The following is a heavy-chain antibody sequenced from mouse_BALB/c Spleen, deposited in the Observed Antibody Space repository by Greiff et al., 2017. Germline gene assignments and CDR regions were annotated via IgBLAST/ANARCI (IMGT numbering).Heavy chain of an antibody. V-gene: IGHV1S29*02. CDR2: IYPYNGGT. D-gene: IGHD2-2*01. CDR3: AGWLGDAMDY. Sequence: EVQRVESGPELVKPGASVKISCKASGYTFTDYNMHWVKQSHGKSLEWIGYIYPYNGGTGYNQKFKSKATLTVDNSSSTAYMELRSLTSEDSAVYYCAGWLGDAMDYWGQGTSVTVSS. J-gene: IGHJ4*01. CDR1: GYTFTDYN.